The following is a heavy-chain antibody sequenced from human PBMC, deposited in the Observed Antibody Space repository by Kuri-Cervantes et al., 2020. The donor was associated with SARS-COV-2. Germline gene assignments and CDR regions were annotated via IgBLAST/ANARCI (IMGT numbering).Heavy chain of an antibody. D-gene: IGHD3-3*01. CDR2: ISGSGSYI. J-gene: IGHJ4*02. Sequence: GESLKISCAASGFTFSSYSMNWVRQAPGKGLEWVSSISGSGSYIYYADSVKGRLTISRDNAKNSLYLQMDSLRAEDTAIYYCARASFAFWSGYYTGYYYDYWGQGTLVTVSS. V-gene: IGHV3-21*01. CDR3: ARASFAFWSGYYTGYYYDY. CDR1: GFTFSSYS.